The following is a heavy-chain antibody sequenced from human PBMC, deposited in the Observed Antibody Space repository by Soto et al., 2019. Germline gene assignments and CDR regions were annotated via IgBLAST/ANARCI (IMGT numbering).Heavy chain of an antibody. D-gene: IGHD3-16*01. J-gene: IGHJ5*02. CDR3: AKPHEGPTGGVTACFDQ. Sequence: GGSLRLSCAASRFTFGSYAMSWVRQAPGKGLEWVSGISASGVTTYYADSVKGRFTISRDNSKNTLFLQIDSLRAEDTAVYYCAKPHEGPTGGVTACFDQCGKGTLVTDSS. V-gene: IGHV3-23*01. CDR2: ISASGVTT. CDR1: RFTFGSYA.